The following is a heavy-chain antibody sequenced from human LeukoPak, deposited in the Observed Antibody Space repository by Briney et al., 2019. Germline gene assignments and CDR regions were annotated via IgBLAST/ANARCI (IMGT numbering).Heavy chain of an antibody. CDR1: EFTFSSYE. CDR3: ARVGRIQYFDC. CDR2: ISGGGETT. J-gene: IGHJ4*02. Sequence: QPGGSLRLSCSASEFTFSSYEMNWVRQAPGKGLEWVSYISGGGETTLYVDSVKGRFTTSRDNAKNSLYLQLTSLRAEDTAVYYCARVGRIQYFDCWGQGALVTVSS. D-gene: IGHD5-18*01. V-gene: IGHV3-48*03.